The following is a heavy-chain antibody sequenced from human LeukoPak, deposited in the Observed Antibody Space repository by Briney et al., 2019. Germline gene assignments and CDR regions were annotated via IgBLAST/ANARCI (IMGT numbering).Heavy chain of an antibody. CDR2: ISSTGRT. CDR1: GGSISSGSYS. CDR3: AKGAGPPWFDP. Sequence: SETLSLTCAVSGGSISSGSYSWNWIRQPAGKGLEWIGRISSTGRTDYNPSLTSRVTISVDTSKNQLSMKLSSVTAADTAVYYCAKGAGPPWFDPWGQGTLVTVSS. V-gene: IGHV4-61*02. D-gene: IGHD6-19*01. J-gene: IGHJ5*02.